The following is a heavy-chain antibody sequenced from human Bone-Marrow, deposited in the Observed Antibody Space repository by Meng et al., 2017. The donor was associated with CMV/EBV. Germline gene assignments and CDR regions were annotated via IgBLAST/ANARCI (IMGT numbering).Heavy chain of an antibody. V-gene: IGHV1-18*01. D-gene: IGHD2-2*01. CDR3: ARDRGPYQLLIHFDY. J-gene: IGHJ4*02. CDR2: ISAYNGNT. CDR1: GYTFTSYG. Sequence: QVQRGQSGAEVKKPGAPVKVSCKASGYTFTSYGISWVRQAPGQGLEWMGWISAYNGNTNYAQKLQGRVTMTTDTSTSTAYMELRSLRSDDTDVYYCARDRGPYQLLIHFDYWGQGTLVTVSS.